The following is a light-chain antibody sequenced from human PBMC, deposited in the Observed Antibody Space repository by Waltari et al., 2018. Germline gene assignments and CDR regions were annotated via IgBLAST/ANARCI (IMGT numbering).Light chain of an antibody. CDR2: WAS. CDR1: PTVLYNSNNSNY. V-gene: IGKV4-1*01. CDR3: QQYYSSPYT. J-gene: IGKJ2*01. Sequence: DFVMTQSPASLALSLGERATIHCKTSPTVLYNSNNSNYLTWYQQKPGQPPKLLFYWASTRESGVPDRFSASGSGTDFTLTISRLQPEDVAIYYCQQYYSSPYTFGQGTRLEIK.